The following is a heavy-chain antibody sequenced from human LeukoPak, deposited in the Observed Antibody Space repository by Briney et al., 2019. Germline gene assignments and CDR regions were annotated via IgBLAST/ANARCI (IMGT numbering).Heavy chain of an antibody. D-gene: IGHD3-10*01. V-gene: IGHV3-30*02. Sequence: PGGSLRLSCAASGFTFSSYGMHWVRQAPGKGLEWVAFIRYDGSNKYYADSVKGRFTISRDNSKNTLYLQMSSLRAEDTAVYYCAKLGFGEPIGDYWGQGTLVTVSS. CDR2: IRYDGSNK. CDR3: AKLGFGEPIGDY. J-gene: IGHJ4*02. CDR1: GFTFSSYG.